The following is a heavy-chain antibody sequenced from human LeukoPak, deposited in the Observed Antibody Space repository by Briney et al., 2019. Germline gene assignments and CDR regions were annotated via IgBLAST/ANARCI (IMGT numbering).Heavy chain of an antibody. D-gene: IGHD3-3*02. V-gene: IGHV1-2*02. J-gene: IGHJ6*03. Sequence: ASVKVSCKVSGYTLTELSMHWVRQAPGQGLEWMGWINPNSGGTNYAQKFQGRVTMTRDTSISTAYMELSRLRSDDTAVYYCARSIASLYYYYMDVWGKGTTVTVSS. CDR1: GYTLTELS. CDR2: INPNSGGT. CDR3: ARSIASLYYYYMDV.